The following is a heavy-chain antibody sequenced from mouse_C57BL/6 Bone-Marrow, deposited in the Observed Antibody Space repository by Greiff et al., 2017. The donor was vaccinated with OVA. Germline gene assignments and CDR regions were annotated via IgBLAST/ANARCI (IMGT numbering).Heavy chain of an antibody. J-gene: IGHJ2*01. V-gene: IGHV3-6*01. CDR1: GYSITSGYY. Sequence: EVKLMESGPGLVKPSQSLSLTCSVTGYSITSGYYWNWIRQFPGNKLEWMGYISYDGSNNYNPSLKNRISITRDTSKNQFFLKLNSVTTEDTATYYCARKRAFITTVAYFDYWGQGTTLTVSS. CDR3: ARKRAFITTVAYFDY. CDR2: ISYDGSN. D-gene: IGHD1-1*01.